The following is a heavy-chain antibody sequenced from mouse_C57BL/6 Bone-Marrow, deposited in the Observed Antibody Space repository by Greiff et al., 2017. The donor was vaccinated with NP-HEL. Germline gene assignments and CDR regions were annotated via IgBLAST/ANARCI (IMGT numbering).Heavy chain of an antibody. D-gene: IGHD3-2*02. V-gene: IGHV5-6*01. CDR1: GFTFSSYG. CDR2: ISSGGSYT. Sequence: EVHLVESGGDLVKPGGSLKLSCAASGFTFSSYGMSWVRQTPDKRLEWVATISSGGSYTYYPDSVKGRFTISRDNAKNTLYLQMSSLKSEDTAMYYCARRTAQATGSYYFDYWGQGTTLTVSS. CDR3: ARRTAQATGSYYFDY. J-gene: IGHJ2*01.